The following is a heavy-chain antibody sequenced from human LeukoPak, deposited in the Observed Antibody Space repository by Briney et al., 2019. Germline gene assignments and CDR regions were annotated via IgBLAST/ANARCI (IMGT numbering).Heavy chain of an antibody. D-gene: IGHD4-17*01. V-gene: IGHV3-21*04. CDR1: GFTFSSYS. Sequence: PGGSLRLSCAGSGFTFSSYSMNWVRQAPGKGLEWVASISSSSSYIYYADSVKGRFTISRDNAKNSLYLQMNSLRAEDTAVYYCARARRYDYGDYSRLLGYWGQGTLVTVSS. CDR3: ARARRYDYGDYSRLLGY. J-gene: IGHJ4*02. CDR2: ISSSSSYI.